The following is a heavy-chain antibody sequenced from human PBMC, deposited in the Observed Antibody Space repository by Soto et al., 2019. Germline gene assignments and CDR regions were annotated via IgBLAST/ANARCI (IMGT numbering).Heavy chain of an antibody. CDR2: ISAYNGNT. CDR1: GYTFTSYG. D-gene: IGHD1-26*01. V-gene: IGHV1-18*01. CDR3: WRDLAGSH. Sequence: QVQLVQSGAEVKKPGASVKVSCKASGYTFTSYGISWVRQAPGQGLEWMGWISAYNGNTNYAQKLQGRVTMTTDTSTSPAHMEVRNLRSDGTGGYFCWRDLAGSHWGQGTLVTVSS. J-gene: IGHJ4*02.